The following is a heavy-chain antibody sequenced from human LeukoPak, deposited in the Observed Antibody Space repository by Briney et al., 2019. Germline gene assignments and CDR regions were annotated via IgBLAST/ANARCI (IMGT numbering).Heavy chain of an antibody. CDR1: GGSFSGYY. Sequence: SETLSLTCAVYGGSFSGYYWSWIRQPPGKGLEWTGEINHSGSTNYNPSLKSRVTISVDTSKNQFSLKLSSVTAADTAVYYCARPSGYSSGWTSYYGMDVWGQGTTVTVSS. CDR2: INHSGST. CDR3: ARPSGYSSGWTSYYGMDV. J-gene: IGHJ6*02. V-gene: IGHV4-34*01. D-gene: IGHD6-19*01.